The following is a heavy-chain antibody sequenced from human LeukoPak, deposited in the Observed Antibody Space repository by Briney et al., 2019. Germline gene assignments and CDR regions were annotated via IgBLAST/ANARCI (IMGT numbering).Heavy chain of an antibody. CDR2: ISYDGSNK. J-gene: IGHJ4*02. V-gene: IGHV3-30-3*01. CDR3: AREVPDDYYDSSGYIFDY. Sequence: GGSLRLSCAASGFTFSSYAMHWVRQAPGKGLEWVAVISYDGSNKYYADPVKGRFTISRDNSKNTLYLQMNSLRAEDTAVYYCAREVPDDYYDSSGYIFDYWGQGTLVTVSS. CDR1: GFTFSSYA. D-gene: IGHD3-22*01.